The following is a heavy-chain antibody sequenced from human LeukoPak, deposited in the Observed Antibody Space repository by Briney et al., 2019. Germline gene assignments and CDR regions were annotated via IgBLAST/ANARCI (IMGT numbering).Heavy chain of an antibody. CDR3: ARDSEVGSFYDFWSGYTPGWFDP. Sequence: SVKVSCMASGGTFSSYAISWVRQAPGQGLEWMGGIIPIFGTANYAQKFQGRVTITADESTSTAYMELSSLRSEDTAVYYCARDSEVGSFYDFWSGYTPGWFDPWGQGTLVTVSS. D-gene: IGHD3-3*01. J-gene: IGHJ5*02. V-gene: IGHV1-69*01. CDR1: GGTFSSYA. CDR2: IIPIFGTA.